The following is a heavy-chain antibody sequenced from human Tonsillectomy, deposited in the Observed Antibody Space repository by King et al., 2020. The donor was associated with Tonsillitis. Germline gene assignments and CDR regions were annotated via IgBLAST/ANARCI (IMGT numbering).Heavy chain of an antibody. V-gene: IGHV5-51*01. J-gene: IGHJ6*03. CDR3: ARHDKGGDGFDYMDV. CDR2: IFPDDSDT. Sequence: QLVQSGAEVKKPGASLRISCKGSGYSFTNYWIGWVRQMPGKGLEWMGIIFPDDSDTRYTPSFQGHVTISVDKSITTAYLQWSSLKASDTAMYYCARHDKGGDGFDYMDVWGGGTTVTVSS. CDR1: GYSFTNYW. D-gene: IGHD2-21*01.